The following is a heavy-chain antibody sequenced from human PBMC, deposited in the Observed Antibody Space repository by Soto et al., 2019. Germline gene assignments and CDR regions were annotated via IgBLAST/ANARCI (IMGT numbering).Heavy chain of an antibody. CDR3: AKNPGYYYDSTGYHFDY. CDR1: GFTFSSYA. CDR2: ISYGGGTT. V-gene: IGHV3-23*01. J-gene: IGHJ4*02. D-gene: IGHD3-22*01. Sequence: GGSLRLSCAASGFTFSSYAMSWARQAPGKGLEWVSAISYGGGTTYYADSVKGRFTISRDNSKNTLYLQMNSLRAEDTAVYYCAKNPGYYYDSTGYHFDYWGQGTLVTVSS.